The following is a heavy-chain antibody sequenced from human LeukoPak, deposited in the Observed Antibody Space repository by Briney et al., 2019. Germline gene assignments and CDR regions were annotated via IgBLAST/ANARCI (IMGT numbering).Heavy chain of an antibody. Sequence: GGSLRLSCAASGFTFSSYGMHWVRQAPGKGLEWVAVISYDGSNKYYADSAKGRFTISRDNSKNTLYLQMNSLRAEDTAVYYCARDRDYYDSSGHFDYWGQGTLVTVSA. CDR2: ISYDGSNK. J-gene: IGHJ4*02. CDR3: ARDRDYYDSSGHFDY. V-gene: IGHV3-30*19. CDR1: GFTFSSYG. D-gene: IGHD3-22*01.